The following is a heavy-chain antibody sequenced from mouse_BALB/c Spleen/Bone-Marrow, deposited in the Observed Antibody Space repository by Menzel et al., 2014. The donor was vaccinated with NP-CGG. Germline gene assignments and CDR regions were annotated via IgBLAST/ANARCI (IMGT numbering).Heavy chain of an antibody. CDR2: IDPSDSET. D-gene: IGHD1-2*01. Sequence: QVQLQQSGPQLVRPGASVKISCKASGHSISSYWMHWVKQRPGQGLEWIGMIDPSDSETRLNQKFKDKATLTVDKSSSTAYMQLNSPTSEDSAVYYCAPHYYGYAWFAYWGQGTLVTVSA. V-gene: IGHV1-74*01. CDR1: GHSISSYW. CDR3: APHYYGYAWFAY. J-gene: IGHJ3*01.